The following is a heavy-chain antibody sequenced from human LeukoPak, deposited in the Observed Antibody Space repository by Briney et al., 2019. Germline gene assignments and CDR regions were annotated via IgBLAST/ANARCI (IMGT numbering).Heavy chain of an antibody. CDR3: ITTTFNDAFDI. J-gene: IGHJ3*02. V-gene: IGHV3-73*01. D-gene: IGHD2/OR15-2a*01. Sequence: GGSLRLPCAASGFTFSGSAMHWVRQASGKGLEWVGRIRSKANSYATAYAASVKGRFTISRDDSKNTAYLQMNSLKTEDTAVYYCITTTFNDAFDIWGQGTMVTVSS. CDR2: IRSKANSYAT. CDR1: GFTFSGSA.